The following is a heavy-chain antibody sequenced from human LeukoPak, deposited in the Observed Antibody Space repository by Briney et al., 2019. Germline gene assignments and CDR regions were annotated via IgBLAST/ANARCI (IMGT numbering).Heavy chain of an antibody. Sequence: SSEPLSLTCSVYGGSFSGYYWSWIPQPPGKGLEWIGEINHSGSTNYNPSLKSRVTISAETSKDQFSLKVSSGTAADTAVYYCARDDYGSGSHIRGDAFDIWGQGTKVTVSS. J-gene: IGHJ3*02. CDR3: ARDDYGSGSHIRGDAFDI. V-gene: IGHV4-34*01. CDR1: GGSFSGYY. CDR2: INHSGST. D-gene: IGHD3-10*01.